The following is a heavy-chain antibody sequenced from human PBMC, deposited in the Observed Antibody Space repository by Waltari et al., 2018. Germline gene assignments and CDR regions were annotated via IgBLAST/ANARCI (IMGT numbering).Heavy chain of an antibody. V-gene: IGHV3-23*01. CDR2: ISDAGAIS. Sequence: FSSYVLNRVSQAPGKGIEWVSSISDAGAISNYADPVNGRFTISRDNSKNTLYLQMNSLRADDTAVYVCATWSGVDSWGQGTLVTISS. D-gene: IGHD7-27*01. CDR1: FSSYV. CDR3: ATWSGVDS. J-gene: IGHJ4*02.